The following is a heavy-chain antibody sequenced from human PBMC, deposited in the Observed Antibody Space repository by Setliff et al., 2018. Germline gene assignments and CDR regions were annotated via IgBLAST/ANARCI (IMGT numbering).Heavy chain of an antibody. CDR3: ARDLNRWFGEFAFDI. J-gene: IGHJ3*02. CDR1: GYTFTSYY. Sequence: ASVKVSCKASGYTFTSYYMHWVRQAPGQGLEWMGILNPGGGSSSSAQRFQGRVTMTRDTSTNTAYMELNSLTSNDTAVYYCARDLNRWFGEFAFDIWGQGTMVTVSS. CDR2: LNPGGGSS. D-gene: IGHD3-10*01. V-gene: IGHV1-46*01.